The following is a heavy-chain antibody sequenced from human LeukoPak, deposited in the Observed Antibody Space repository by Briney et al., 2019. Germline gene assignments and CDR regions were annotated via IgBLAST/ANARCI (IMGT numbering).Heavy chain of an antibody. CDR2: IYHSGST. J-gene: IGHJ5*02. Sequence: SQTLSLTCAVSGGSISSGGYSWSWIRQPPGKGLEWIGYIYHSGSTYYNPSLKSRVTISVDRSKNQFSLKLSSVTAADTAVYYCARDYYGSGSFNWFDPWGQGTLVTVSS. CDR1: GGSISSGGYS. V-gene: IGHV4-30-2*01. D-gene: IGHD3-10*01. CDR3: ARDYYGSGSFNWFDP.